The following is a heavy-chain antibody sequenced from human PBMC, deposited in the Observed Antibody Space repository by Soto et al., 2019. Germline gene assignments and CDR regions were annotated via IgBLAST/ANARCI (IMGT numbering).Heavy chain of an antibody. D-gene: IGHD3-10*01. J-gene: IGHJ6*02. CDR1: GIPFDTYA. CDR3: AKLAFGTLYDGMDV. CDR2: ISGSGGRT. Sequence: GGSLRLSCAVSGIPFDTYAMSWVRQARGKGLEWVSLISGSGGRTHYADSVKGRFTISRDNSKNTLYLQMNSLRADDTAVYYCAKLAFGTLYDGMDVWGQGTTVTVSS. V-gene: IGHV3-23*01.